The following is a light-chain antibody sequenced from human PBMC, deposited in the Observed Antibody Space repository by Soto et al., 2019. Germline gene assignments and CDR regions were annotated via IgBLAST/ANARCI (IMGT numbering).Light chain of an antibody. V-gene: IGKV3-20*01. J-gene: IGKJ4*01. CDR2: GAS. CDR1: QSVSSSY. Sequence: EIVLTQSPGTLSLSPGERATLSCRASQSVSSSYLAWYQQKPGQAPRLLIYGASSRATGIPDRFSGSGSGTDFTLTISRLEPEDFAVYYCQHRATWPPSVTFGGGT. CDR3: QHRATWPPSVT.